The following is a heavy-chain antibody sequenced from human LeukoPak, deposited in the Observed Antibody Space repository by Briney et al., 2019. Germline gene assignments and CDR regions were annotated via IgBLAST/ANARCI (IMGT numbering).Heavy chain of an antibody. Sequence: GGTLRLSCAASGFTFSIYGMNWVRQAPGKGLEWVSGITPSGHTYYAASVQGRFTIHRDNSKNTLYLQMNSLRAEDTAVYYCAELGITMIGGVWGKGTTVTISS. CDR1: GFTFSIYG. V-gene: IGHV3-23*01. CDR2: ITPSGHT. J-gene: IGHJ6*04. D-gene: IGHD3-10*02. CDR3: AELGITMIGGV.